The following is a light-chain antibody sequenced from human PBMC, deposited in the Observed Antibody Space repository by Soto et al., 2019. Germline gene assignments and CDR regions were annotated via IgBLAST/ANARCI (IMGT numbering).Light chain of an antibody. V-gene: IGKV1-6*02. CDR2: AAS. CDR3: LQDYTYPWT. J-gene: IGKJ1*01. Sequence: IQMTQSPSALSASVIXXXXXXFLSIQDIENDLGWYQQKPGKAPNLLIYAASSLRSGVPSRFSGSGSGTHFTLTINSLQAEDSATYFCLQDYTYPWTFGPGTKVDIK. CDR1: QDIEND.